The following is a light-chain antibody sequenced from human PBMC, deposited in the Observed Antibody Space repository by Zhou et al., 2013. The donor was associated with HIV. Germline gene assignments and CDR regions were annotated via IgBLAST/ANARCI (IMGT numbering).Light chain of an antibody. CDR2: AAS. V-gene: IGKV1-39*01. CDR3: QQYYNYPRT. CDR1: QSINTY. J-gene: IGKJ1*01. Sequence: DIQMTQSPSSLSASVGDTVTITCRASQSINTYLNWYQQKPGKAPKVLIYAASTLQSGVPSRFSGSGSGTDFALTINCLQSEDFATYYCQQYYNYPRTFGQGTTLEV.